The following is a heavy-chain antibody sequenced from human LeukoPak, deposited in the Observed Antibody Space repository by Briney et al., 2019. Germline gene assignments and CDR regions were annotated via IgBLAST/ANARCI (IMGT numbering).Heavy chain of an antibody. Sequence: SQTLYLTCTVSGGSISSGDYYRSWIRQPPGKGLEWIGYIYYSGSTYYNPSLKSRVTISVDTSKNQFSLKLSSVTAADTAVYYCARIRIGLSYYYYSMDVWGQGTTVTVYS. D-gene: IGHD1-14*01. CDR1: GGSISSGDYY. V-gene: IGHV4-30-4*01. CDR2: IYYSGST. CDR3: ARIRIGLSYYYYSMDV. J-gene: IGHJ6*02.